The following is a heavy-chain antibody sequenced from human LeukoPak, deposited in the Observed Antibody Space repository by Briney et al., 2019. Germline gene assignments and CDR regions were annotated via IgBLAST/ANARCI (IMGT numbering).Heavy chain of an antibody. J-gene: IGHJ4*02. CDR3: ARHCSSTSCLDY. D-gene: IGHD2-2*01. CDR1: GGFISSYY. V-gene: IGHV4-4*07. Sequence: KPSETLSLTCNVSGGFISSYYWSWIRQPAGKGLEWIGRIYTSGSTNYNPSLKSRVTMSVDTSKNQFSLKLSSVTAADTAVYYCARHCSSTSCLDYWGQGTLVTVSS. CDR2: IYTSGST.